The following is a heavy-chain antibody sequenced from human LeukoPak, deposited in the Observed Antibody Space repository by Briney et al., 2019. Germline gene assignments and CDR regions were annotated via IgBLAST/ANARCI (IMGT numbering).Heavy chain of an antibody. CDR3: AKGIYMATIPCIDY. V-gene: IGHV3-9*01. J-gene: IGHJ4*02. D-gene: IGHD5-24*01. CDR1: GFTFDDYA. CDR2: ISWNSGSI. Sequence: PGGSLRLSCAASGFTFDDYAMHWVRHAPGKGLEWVSGISWNSGSIGYADSVKGRFTISRDNAKNSLYLQMNSLRAEDTALYYCAKGIYMATIPCIDYWGQGTLVTVSS.